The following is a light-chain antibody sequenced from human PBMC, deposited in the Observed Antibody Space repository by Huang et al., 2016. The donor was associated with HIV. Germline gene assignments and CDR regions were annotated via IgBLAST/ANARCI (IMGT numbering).Light chain of an antibody. CDR3: MQRTQRPLT. CDR1: QGLLHSAGETY. CDR2: EVS. J-gene: IGKJ4*01. Sequence: DIVMTQTPLSLSVTPGQPASISCKSSQGLLHSAGETYFYWYLHKPGQSPQLLIYEVSKRFSGVPDRFSGSGSGTDFTLRISRVEAEDVGVYYCMQRTQRPLTFGGGTKVEIK. V-gene: IGKV2D-29*02.